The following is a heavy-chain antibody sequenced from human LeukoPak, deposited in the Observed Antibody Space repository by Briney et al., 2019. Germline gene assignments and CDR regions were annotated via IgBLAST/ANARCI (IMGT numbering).Heavy chain of an antibody. Sequence: VASVKVSCKASGYTFTSYYMHWVRQAPGQGLEWMGGIIPIFGTANYAQKFQGRVTITADESTSTAYMELSSLRSEDTAVYYCASPVVPLGHFDYWGQGTLVTVSS. CDR2: IIPIFGTA. D-gene: IGHD3-22*01. J-gene: IGHJ4*02. V-gene: IGHV1-69*13. CDR1: GYTFTSYY. CDR3: ASPVVPLGHFDY.